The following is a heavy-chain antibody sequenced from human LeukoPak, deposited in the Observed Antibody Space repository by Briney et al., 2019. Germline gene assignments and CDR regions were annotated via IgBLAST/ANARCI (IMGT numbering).Heavy chain of an antibody. J-gene: IGHJ6*03. CDR1: GYSISSGYY. V-gene: IGHV4-38-2*02. D-gene: IGHD2-15*01. Sequence: SETLSLTCTVSGYSISSGYYWGWIRQPPGKGLEWIVNVYHTGSTYYNPSLKSRVTISVDTSKNQFSLKLSSVTAADTAVYYCARGGCSGGSCYSAHYYYYYYMDVWGKGTTVTVSS. CDR3: ARGGCSGGSCYSAHYYYYYYMDV. CDR2: VYHTGST.